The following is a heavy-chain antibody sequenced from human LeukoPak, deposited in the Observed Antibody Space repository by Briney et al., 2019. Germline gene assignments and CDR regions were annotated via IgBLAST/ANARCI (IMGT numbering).Heavy chain of an antibody. V-gene: IGHV3-64D*09. D-gene: IGHD4-23*01. CDR2: ISSNGGST. CDR3: VKAPSVVHRYYFDY. J-gene: IGHJ4*02. Sequence: GGSLRLSCSASGFTFSSYAMHWVRQAPGKGLEYVSAISSNGGSTYYADSVKGRFTISRDNSKNTLYLQMSSLRAEDTAAYYCVKAPSVVHRYYFDYWGQGTLVTVSS. CDR1: GFTFSSYA.